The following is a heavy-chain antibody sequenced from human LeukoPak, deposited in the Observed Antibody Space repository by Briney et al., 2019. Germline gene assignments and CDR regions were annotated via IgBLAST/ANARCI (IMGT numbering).Heavy chain of an antibody. Sequence: GASVKVSCEASGHTFTAFYMFWVRQAPGQGLEWMGWINPNTGGTNYAPKFQGRVTMTRDTSISTGYMELSGLRSDDTAVYFCATYYLDTSARDWGQGTLVTVSS. CDR1: GHTFTAFY. CDR3: ATYYLDTSARD. V-gene: IGHV1-2*02. J-gene: IGHJ4*02. CDR2: INPNTGGT. D-gene: IGHD3-22*01.